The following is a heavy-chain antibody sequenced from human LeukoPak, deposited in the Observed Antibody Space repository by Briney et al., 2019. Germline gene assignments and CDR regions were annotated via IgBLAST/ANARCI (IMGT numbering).Heavy chain of an antibody. J-gene: IGHJ4*02. CDR3: ASTKASDWHLTASPLDF. CDR2: INPSGSST. CDR1: GYSFTGSY. Sequence: ASVKVSCKASGYSFTGSYIHWVRQAPGQGPEWMGVINPSGSSTIYAQKFKGRVTMTKDTSTGTVYMDLSSLRSEDTAVYYCASTKASDWHLTASPLDFWGQGTLVPVSS. V-gene: IGHV1-46*01. D-gene: IGHD1-7*01.